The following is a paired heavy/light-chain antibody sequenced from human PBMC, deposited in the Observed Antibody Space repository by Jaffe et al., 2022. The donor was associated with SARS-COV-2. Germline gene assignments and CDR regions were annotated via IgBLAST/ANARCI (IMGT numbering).Light chain of an antibody. CDR1: SSDVGHYNF. J-gene: IGLJ3*02. V-gene: IGLV2-23*01. CDR2: EGI. Sequence: QSALTQPASVSGSPGQSITISCTGTSSDVGHYNFVSWFQQYPGKAPKLIIYEGIKRPSGASNRFSGSKSGNTASLTISGLQAEDEADYFCCSYAGSSTWVFGGGTKLTVL. CDR3: CSYAGSSTWV.
Heavy chain of an antibody. J-gene: IGHJ4*02. CDR2: IYWDDDD. Sequence: QITMKESGPTLVKPTQTLTLTCTFSGFSMNTSGEAVGWIRQSPGKALEWLALIYWDDDDHYSPSLESRLTITKDTSHNQVVLTMTNMDPVDAATYYCAHTGGRWLRSYFDYWGQGSLVTVSS. CDR3: AHTGGRWLRSYFDY. CDR1: GFSMNTSGEA. D-gene: IGHD5-12*01. V-gene: IGHV2-5*02.